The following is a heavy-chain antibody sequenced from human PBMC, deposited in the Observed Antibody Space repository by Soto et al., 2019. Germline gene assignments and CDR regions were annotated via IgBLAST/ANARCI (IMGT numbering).Heavy chain of an antibody. CDR2: SYYSGST. D-gene: IGHD6-6*01. J-gene: IGHJ6*02. V-gene: IGHV4-39*01. CDR3: ARGSSSSVRGLARTYYYYYYGMDV. Sequence: QLQLQESGPGLVKPSETLSLTCTVSGGSISSSSYYWGWIRQPPGKGLEWIGSSYYSGSTYYNPSLKSRVTISVDTSKNQFSLKLSSVTAADTAVYYCARGSSSSVRGLARTYYYYYYGMDVWGQGTTVTVSS. CDR1: GGSISSSSYY.